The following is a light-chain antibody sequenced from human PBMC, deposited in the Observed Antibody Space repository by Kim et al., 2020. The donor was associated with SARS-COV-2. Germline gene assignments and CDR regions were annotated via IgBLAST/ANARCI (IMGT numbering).Light chain of an antibody. CDR2: DVN. CDR1: SSDLGAYNY. Sequence: GQSVTISGTGTSSDLGAYNYVSWYQQHPGKAPKLMIFDVNNRPSGVSNRFSGSKSGHTASLTISGLQAEDEADYYCSSYTTSSTLVFGGGTQLTVL. J-gene: IGLJ3*02. V-gene: IGLV2-14*03. CDR3: SSYTTSSTLV.